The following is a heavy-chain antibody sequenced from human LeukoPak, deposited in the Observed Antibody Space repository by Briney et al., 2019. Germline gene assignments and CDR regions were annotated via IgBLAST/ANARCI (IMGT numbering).Heavy chain of an antibody. CDR1: GFTFGDYA. D-gene: IGHD3-9*01. CDR3: TRHDYDILTGYAPFDY. V-gene: IGHV3-49*04. CDR2: IRSKAYGWTT. Sequence: GGSLRLSCTASGFTFGDYAMSWVRQAPGKGLEWVGFIRSKAYGWTTEYAASVKGRFTISRDDSKSIAYLQMNSLKTEDTAVYYCTRHDYDILTGYAPFDYWGQGTLVTVSS. J-gene: IGHJ4*02.